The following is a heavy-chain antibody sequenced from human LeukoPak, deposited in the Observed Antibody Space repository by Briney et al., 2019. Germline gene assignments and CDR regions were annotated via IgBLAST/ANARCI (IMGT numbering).Heavy chain of an antibody. CDR2: LSIRNIII. CDR1: GFNFSASY. V-gene: IGHV3-11*01. CDR3: ASGGDYAGVAALFRH. J-gene: IGHJ4*02. Sequence: GGSLRLSCEASGFNFSASYMAWIRLTPGKRLEWVSYLSIRNIIINYADSVRGRFIISRDDTKKSLYLQMNNLRIGDTAIYYCASGGDYAGVAALFRHWGQGSLVTVSS. D-gene: IGHD4-17*01.